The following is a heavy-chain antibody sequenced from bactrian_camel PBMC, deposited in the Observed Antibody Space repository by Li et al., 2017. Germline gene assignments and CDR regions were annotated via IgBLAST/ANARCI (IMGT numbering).Heavy chain of an antibody. CDR1: FSRTC. J-gene: IGHJ4*01. Sequence: HVQLVESGGGSVQAGGSLRLSCAVPFSRTCLGWFRQAPGKAREGVATINSDGSTSYSDSVKGRFTITVDKAADTVYLQMASLKSEDTAMYYCGFRSFPIKPRLFDCAHPSEYNYWGQGTQVTVS. V-gene: IGHV3S53*01. CDR3: GFRSFPIKPRLFDCAHPSEYNY. D-gene: IGHD1*01. CDR2: INSDGST.